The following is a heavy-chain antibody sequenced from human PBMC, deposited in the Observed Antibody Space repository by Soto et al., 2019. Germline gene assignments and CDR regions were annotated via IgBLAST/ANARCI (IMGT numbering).Heavy chain of an antibody. V-gene: IGHV4-34*01. Sequence: SETLSLTCAVYGGSFSGYYWSWIRQPPWKGLEWIGEINHSGSTNYNPSLKSRVNISVDTSKNQFSLKLSSLTAADTAVYYCARAQYSSRWYRYYYGMEVWGQGTTVTVSS. CDR3: ARAQYSSRWYRYYYGMEV. CDR2: INHSGST. CDR1: GGSFSGYY. D-gene: IGHD6-13*01. J-gene: IGHJ6*02.